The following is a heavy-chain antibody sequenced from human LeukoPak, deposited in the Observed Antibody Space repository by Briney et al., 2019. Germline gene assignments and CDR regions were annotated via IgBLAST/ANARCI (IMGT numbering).Heavy chain of an antibody. CDR3: ARAGSYDFWSGYYTGWFDP. CDR2: INHSGST. V-gene: IGHV4-34*01. CDR1: GGSFSGYY. Sequence: SETLSLTCAVYGGSFSGYYWSWIRQPPGKGLEWIGEINHSGSTNYNPSLKGRVTISVDTSKNQFSLKLSSVTAADTAVYYCARAGSYDFWSGYYTGWFDPWGQGTLVTVSS. J-gene: IGHJ5*02. D-gene: IGHD3-3*01.